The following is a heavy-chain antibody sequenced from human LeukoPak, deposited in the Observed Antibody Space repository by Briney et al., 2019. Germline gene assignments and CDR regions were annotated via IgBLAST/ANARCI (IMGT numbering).Heavy chain of an antibody. CDR2: ISTTGNTK. CDR3: ARDHNSGWFNADVLEYFQH. V-gene: IGHV3-11*01. J-gene: IGHJ1*01. D-gene: IGHD6-19*01. Sequence: GGSLRLSCEASGFTFSDFYMSWIRQTPEKGLEWISHISTTGNTKYYADSVIGRFSISRDNAKNSVYLQMNSLRPEDTAVYYCARDHNSGWFNADVLEYFQHWARAPLSPSPQ. CDR1: GFTFSDFY.